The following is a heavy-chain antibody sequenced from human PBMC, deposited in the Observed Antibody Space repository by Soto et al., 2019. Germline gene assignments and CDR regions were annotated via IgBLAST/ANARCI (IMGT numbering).Heavy chain of an antibody. Sequence: QVQLQESGPGLVKPSQTLSLTCTVSGGSISSGGYYWSWIRQHPGKGLEWIGYIYYSGSTYYNPSLKSRVTISVDTSKNQVSLKLSSVTAADTAVYYCAREPGGVLVPAAADVWGQGTTVTVSS. V-gene: IGHV4-31*03. CDR3: AREPGGVLVPAAADV. CDR2: IYYSGST. CDR1: GGSISSGGYY. D-gene: IGHD2-2*01. J-gene: IGHJ6*02.